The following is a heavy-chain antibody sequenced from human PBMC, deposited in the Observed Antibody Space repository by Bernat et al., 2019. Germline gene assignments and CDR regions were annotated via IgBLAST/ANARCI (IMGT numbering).Heavy chain of an antibody. CDR2: IWYDGSNK. J-gene: IGHJ6*03. CDR3: ATGGPPYSSSWYREAEPYYYYYYMDV. CDR1: GFTFSSYG. V-gene: IGHV3-33*01. Sequence: QVQLVESGGGVVQPGRSLRLSCAASGFTFSSYGMHWVRQAPGKGLEWVAVIWYDGSNKYYADSVKGRFTISRDNSKNTLYLQMNSLRAEDTAVYYCATGGPPYSSSWYREAEPYYYYYYMDVWGKGTTVTVSS. D-gene: IGHD6-13*01.